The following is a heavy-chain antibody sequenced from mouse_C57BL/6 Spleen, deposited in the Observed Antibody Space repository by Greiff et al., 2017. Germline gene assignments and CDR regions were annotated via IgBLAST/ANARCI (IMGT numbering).Heavy chain of an antibody. Sequence: EVKLQQSGPELVKPGASVKISCKASGYTFTDYYMNWVKQSHGKSLEWIGDINPNNGGTSYNQKFKGKATLTVDKSSSTAYMELRSLTSEDSAVYYYARGGLRQAMDYWGQGTSVTVSS. CDR3: ARGGLRQAMDY. CDR2: INPNNGGT. J-gene: IGHJ4*01. CDR1: GYTFTDYY. V-gene: IGHV1-26*01. D-gene: IGHD2-4*01.